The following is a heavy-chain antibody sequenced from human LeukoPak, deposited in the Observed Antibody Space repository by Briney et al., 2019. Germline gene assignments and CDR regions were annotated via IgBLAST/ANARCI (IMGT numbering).Heavy chain of an antibody. J-gene: IGHJ4*02. CDR2: ISGSGGST. Sequence: PGGSLRLSCAASGFTFSSYAMSWVRQAPGKGLEWVSAISGSGGSTYYADSVKGRFTISRNNSKNRLYLQMNSLRAEDTAVYYCAKGDLPSGYDSSGWYWDYWGQGTLVTVSS. CDR1: GFTFSSYA. CDR3: AKGDLPSGYDSSGWYWDY. V-gene: IGHV3-23*01. D-gene: IGHD6-19*01.